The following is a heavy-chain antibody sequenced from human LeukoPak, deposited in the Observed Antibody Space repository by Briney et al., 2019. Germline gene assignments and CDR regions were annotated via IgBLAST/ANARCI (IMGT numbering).Heavy chain of an antibody. Sequence: GRSLRLSCAASGFTFRSYAMHWVRQAPGKGLEWVAVISHDGNNEYYAYSVKGRFTICRDNSKNTLYLQMNSLRDEDTAVYYCAKCPVTFGGVIIITTGYLDYWGQGTLVTVSS. V-gene: IGHV3-30*18. J-gene: IGHJ4*02. D-gene: IGHD3-16*02. CDR2: ISHDGNNE. CDR1: GFTFRSYA. CDR3: AKCPVTFGGVIIITTGYLDY.